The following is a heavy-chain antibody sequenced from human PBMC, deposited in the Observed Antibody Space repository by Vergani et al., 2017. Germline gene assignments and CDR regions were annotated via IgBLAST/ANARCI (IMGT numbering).Heavy chain of an antibody. CDR3: ARVALYGSGSLTSTTYGIDV. J-gene: IGHJ6*02. CDR1: GGSFSGYY. CDR2: INHSGST. D-gene: IGHD3-10*01. Sequence: QVQLQQWGAGLLKPSETLSLTCAVYGGSFSGYYWSWIRQPPGKGLEWIGEINHSGSTNYNPARKSRVTISVDTSKNQFSLKLSSVTAADTAVYYCARVALYGSGSLTSTTYGIDVWGQGTTVTVSS. V-gene: IGHV4-34*01.